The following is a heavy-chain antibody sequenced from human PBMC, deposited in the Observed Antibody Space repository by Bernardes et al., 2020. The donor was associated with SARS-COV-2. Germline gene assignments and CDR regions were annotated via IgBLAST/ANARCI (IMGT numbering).Heavy chain of an antibody. V-gene: IGHV3-30*18. D-gene: IGHD5-18*01. CDR3: AKVDTAMEMDYYYYYGMDV. J-gene: IGHJ6*02. CDR2: ISYDGSNK. Sequence: GGSLRLSCAPSGFTFSSYGMHWVRQAPGKGLEWVAVISYDGSNKYYADSVKGRFTISRDNSKNTLYLQMNSLRAEDTAVYYCAKVDTAMEMDYYYYYGMDVWGQGTTVTVSS. CDR1: GFTFSSYG.